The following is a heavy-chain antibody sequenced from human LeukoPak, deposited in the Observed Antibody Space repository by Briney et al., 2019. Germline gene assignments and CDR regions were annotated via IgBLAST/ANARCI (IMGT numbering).Heavy chain of an antibody. J-gene: IGHJ6*03. CDR3: ARDLYYDSTGYYPNYHYYMDV. CDR2: LYTSGRT. CDR1: GGALSSYY. Sequence: PSETLSLTCTVSGGALSSYYWSWIRQSAGKGLEWIGRLYTSGRTNYNPSLKSRVSMSVDTSMNLLSLKLSSVTAADTAVYYCARDLYYDSTGYYPNYHYYMDVWGVGTTVTVSS. V-gene: IGHV4-4*07. D-gene: IGHD3-22*01.